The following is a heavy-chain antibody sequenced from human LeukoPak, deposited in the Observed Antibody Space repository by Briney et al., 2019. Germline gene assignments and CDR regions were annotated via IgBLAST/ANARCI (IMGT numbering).Heavy chain of an antibody. Sequence: GGSLRLSCAASGFTVSSNYMNWVRQAPGKGLEWVSVIYTGGNTYYADSVKGRFTISRDNSKNTLYLQMNSLRAEDMAVYYCAKNDHYYGSGSYPSYFDYWGQGTLVTVSS. V-gene: IGHV3-53*01. CDR2: IYTGGNT. CDR1: GFTVSSNY. D-gene: IGHD3-10*01. J-gene: IGHJ4*02. CDR3: AKNDHYYGSGSYPSYFDY.